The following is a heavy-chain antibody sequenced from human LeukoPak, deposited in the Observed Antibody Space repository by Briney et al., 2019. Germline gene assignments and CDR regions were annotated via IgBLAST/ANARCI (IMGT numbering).Heavy chain of an antibody. CDR3: AAVGYSSGWYLYAFDI. J-gene: IGHJ3*02. Sequence: ASVKLSCTASGFTFTSSAMHWVRQARGQGLEWIGWIIVGSGNTNYAQKFKERVTITRDMSTSTVYLELSSLRSEDTAVYYCAAVGYSSGWYLYAFDIWGQGTMVTVSS. V-gene: IGHV1-58*02. CDR2: IIVGSGNT. D-gene: IGHD6-19*01. CDR1: GFTFTSSA.